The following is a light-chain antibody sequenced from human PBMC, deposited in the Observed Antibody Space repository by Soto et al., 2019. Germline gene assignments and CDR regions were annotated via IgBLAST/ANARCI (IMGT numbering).Light chain of an antibody. Sequence: DIQMTQSPSTLSASVGDRVTITCRASQSISSWLAWYQQKPGKAPKLLIYEASSLQSGVPSRFSGSGSGTEFTLTISSLQPEDVATYYCLKYNFDPPGTFGQGTKVDNK. J-gene: IGKJ1*01. CDR2: EAS. CDR1: QSISSW. V-gene: IGKV1-5*01. CDR3: LKYNFDPPGT.